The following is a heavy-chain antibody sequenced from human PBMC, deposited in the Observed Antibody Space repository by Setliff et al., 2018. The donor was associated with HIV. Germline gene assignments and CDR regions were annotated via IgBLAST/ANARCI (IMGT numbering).Heavy chain of an antibody. CDR1: GYTFTGNSDYY. V-gene: IGHV1-2*02. CDR2: INPDSGVT. D-gene: IGHD3-22*01. J-gene: IGHJ5*02. Sequence: GASVKVSCKASGYTFTGNSDYYIHWVRQASGQGLEWMGWINPDSGVTNFPQRFQGRVTMTRDTSISTAYMDVTRLTSEDTAMYYCARAYDSSGEMDPWGQGTLVTVSS. CDR3: ARAYDSSGEMDP.